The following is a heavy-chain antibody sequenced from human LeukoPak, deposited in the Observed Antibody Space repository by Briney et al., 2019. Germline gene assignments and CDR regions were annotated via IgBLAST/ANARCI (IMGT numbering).Heavy chain of an antibody. D-gene: IGHD6-19*01. CDR2: ISYDGSNK. CDR3: AKDRHSSGVNDFDY. J-gene: IGHJ4*02. Sequence: QPGRSLRLSCAASGFTFSSYGMHWVRQAPGKGLEWVAVISYDGSNKYYADSVKGRFTISRDNSKNTLYLQMNSLRAEDTAVYYCAKDRHSSGVNDFDYWGQGTLVTVSS. V-gene: IGHV3-30*18. CDR1: GFTFSSYG.